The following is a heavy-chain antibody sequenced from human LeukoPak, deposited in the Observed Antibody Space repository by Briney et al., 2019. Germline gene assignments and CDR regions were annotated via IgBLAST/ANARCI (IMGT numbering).Heavy chain of an antibody. V-gene: IGHV3-21*01. D-gene: IGHD4-23*01. CDR1: GFTFSSYS. Sequence: PGGSLRLSCAASGFTFSSYSMNWVRQAPGKGLEWVSSISSSSSYIYYADSVKGRFTISRDSAKNSLYLQMNSLRAEDTAVYYCARVAYGGNSGTYYFDYWGQGTLVTVSS. CDR2: ISSSSSYI. CDR3: ARVAYGGNSGTYYFDY. J-gene: IGHJ4*02.